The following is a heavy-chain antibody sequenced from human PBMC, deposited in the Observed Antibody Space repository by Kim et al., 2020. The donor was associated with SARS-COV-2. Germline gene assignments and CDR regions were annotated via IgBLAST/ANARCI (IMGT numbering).Heavy chain of an antibody. D-gene: IGHD1-26*01. CDR3: ARGTLGASIDY. CDR1: GGSISSYY. Sequence: SETLSLTCTVSGGSISSYYWSWIRQPPGKGLEWIGYIYYSGSTKYNPSLTSRVTISVDTSKNQFSLKLSSVTAADTAVYYCARGTLGASIDYWGQGTLVTVSS. J-gene: IGHJ4*02. V-gene: IGHV4-59*01. CDR2: IYYSGST.